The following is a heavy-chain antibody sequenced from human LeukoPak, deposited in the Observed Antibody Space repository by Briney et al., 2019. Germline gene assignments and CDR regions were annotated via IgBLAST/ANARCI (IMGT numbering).Heavy chain of an antibody. CDR3: ASGGPFGVGGFDY. CDR1: GGTFSSYA. J-gene: IGHJ4*02. D-gene: IGHD3-3*01. V-gene: IGHV1-69*05. CDR2: IIPIFGTA. Sequence: ASVKVSCKASGGTFSSYAISWVRQAPGQGREWMGGIIPIFGTANYAQKSQGRVTITTDESTSTAYMDLSSLRSEDTAVYYCASGGPFGVGGFDYWGQGTLVTVSS.